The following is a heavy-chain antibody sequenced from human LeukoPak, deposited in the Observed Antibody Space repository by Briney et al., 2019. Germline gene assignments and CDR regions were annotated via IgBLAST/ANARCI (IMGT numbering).Heavy chain of an antibody. CDR1: GYTFTGYF. J-gene: IGHJ3*02. V-gene: IGHV1-2*02. CDR2: INPNSGGT. D-gene: IGHD2-15*01. Sequence: ASVKVSCKASGYTFTGYFMHWVRQAPGQGLEWMGWINPNSGGTNYAQKFQGRVTITRDTSASTAYMELSSLRSEDMAVYYCAREGGARVLVVAAWGAFDIWGQGTMVTVSS. CDR3: AREGGARVLVVAAWGAFDI.